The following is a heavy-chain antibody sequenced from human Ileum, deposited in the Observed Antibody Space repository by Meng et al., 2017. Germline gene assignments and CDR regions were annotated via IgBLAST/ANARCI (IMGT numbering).Heavy chain of an antibody. Sequence: QVQLKEPGPGLGKPSETLSLPCSVSGASVSANSYWSWVRQPPGKGLAWIGQIDQSGNSYYSPSLKSRVTMSIDKSKNQFSLRLTSVTAADTAVYYCARHGGYYQDFWGQGTLVTVSS. CDR3: ARHGGYYQDF. J-gene: IGHJ4*02. CDR1: GASVSANSY. CDR2: IDQSGNS. V-gene: IGHV4-4*02. D-gene: IGHD4/OR15-4a*01.